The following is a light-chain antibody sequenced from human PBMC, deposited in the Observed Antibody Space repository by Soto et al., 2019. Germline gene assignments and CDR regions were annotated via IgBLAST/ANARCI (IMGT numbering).Light chain of an antibody. CDR2: DAS. J-gene: IGKJ1*01. Sequence: EIVLTQSPATLSLSPGERATLSCRASQSVSSYLAWYRQKPGQAPRLLIYDASKRATGIPARFTGSGFGTDYTLTISSLEPEDFAVYDCQQRSTWRTFGQGAKVDIK. V-gene: IGKV3-11*01. CDR1: QSVSSY. CDR3: QQRSTWRT.